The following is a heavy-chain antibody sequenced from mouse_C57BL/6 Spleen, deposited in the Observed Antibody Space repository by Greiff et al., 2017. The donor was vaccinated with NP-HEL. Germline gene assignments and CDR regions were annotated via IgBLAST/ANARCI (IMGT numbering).Heavy chain of an antibody. V-gene: IGHV1-78*01. Sequence: VQLQQSDAELVKPGASVKISCKVSGYTFTDHTIHWMKQRPEQGLDWIGYIYPRDGSTKYNEKFKGKATLTADKSSSTAYMQLTSLTSEDSAVYFCARAHYYGPYYFDYWSQGTTLTVSS. J-gene: IGHJ2*01. D-gene: IGHD1-1*01. CDR1: GYTFTDHT. CDR2: IYPRDGST. CDR3: ARAHYYGPYYFDY.